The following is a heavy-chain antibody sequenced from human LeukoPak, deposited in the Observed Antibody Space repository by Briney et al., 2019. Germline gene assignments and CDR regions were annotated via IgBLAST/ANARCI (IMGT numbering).Heavy chain of an antibody. D-gene: IGHD3-22*01. J-gene: IGHJ4*02. V-gene: IGHV3-21*04. CDR3: AKRRGYYYDSSGCYDY. CDR2: ISSSSSYI. Sequence: GGSLRLSCAASGFTFSSYSMNWVRQAPGKGLEWVSSISSSSSYIYYADSVKGRFTISRDNAKNSLYLQMNSLRAEDTAVYYCAKRRGYYYDSSGCYDYWGQGTLVTVSS. CDR1: GFTFSSYS.